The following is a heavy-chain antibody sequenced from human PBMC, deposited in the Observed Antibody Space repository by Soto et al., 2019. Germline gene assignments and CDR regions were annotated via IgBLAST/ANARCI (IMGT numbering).Heavy chain of an antibody. CDR2: IYYSGST. CDR3: ARHSITIFGVVRLSYYFDY. D-gene: IGHD3-3*01. J-gene: IGHJ4*02. Sequence: TSETLSLTCTVSGGSISSSSYYWGWIRQPPGKGLEWIGSIYYSGSTYYNPSLKSRVTISVDTSKNQFSLKLSSVTAADTAVYYCARHSITIFGVVRLSYYFDYWGQGTLVTVSS. V-gene: IGHV4-39*01. CDR1: GGSISSSSYY.